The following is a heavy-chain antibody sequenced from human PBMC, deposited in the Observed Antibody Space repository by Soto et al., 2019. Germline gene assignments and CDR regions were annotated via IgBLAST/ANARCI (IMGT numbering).Heavy chain of an antibody. Sequence: PSETLSLTCTVSGGSISSGDYYWSWIRQPPGKGLEWIGYIYYSGSTYYNPSLKSRVTISVDTSKNQFSLKLSSVTAADTAVYYCARDAGVRGVSVWDYYGMDVWGQGTPVTVSS. CDR1: GGSISSGDYY. CDR3: ARDAGVRGVSVWDYYGMDV. J-gene: IGHJ6*02. D-gene: IGHD3-10*01. V-gene: IGHV4-30-4*01. CDR2: IYYSGST.